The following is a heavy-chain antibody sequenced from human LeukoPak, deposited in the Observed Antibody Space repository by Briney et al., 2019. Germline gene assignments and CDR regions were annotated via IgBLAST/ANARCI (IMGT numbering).Heavy chain of an antibody. V-gene: IGHV4-59*08. Sequence: PSETLSLTCTVSGGSINYYYWSWIRQPPGKGLEWIGYIYYSGSTNYNPSLKSRVTISVDTSKNKFSLKLSSLTAAVTAVYYCARRGFGSSWGRDYWGQGTLVTVSS. CDR1: GGSINYYY. CDR3: ARRGFGSSWGRDY. CDR2: IYYSGST. D-gene: IGHD6-13*01. J-gene: IGHJ4*02.